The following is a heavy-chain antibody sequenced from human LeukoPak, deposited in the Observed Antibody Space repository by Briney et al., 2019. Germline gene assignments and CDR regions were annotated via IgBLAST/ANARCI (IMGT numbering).Heavy chain of an antibody. CDR1: GYTFTGYY. D-gene: IGHD6-6*01. CDR3: ARGSSSSLLAYYYYFMDV. V-gene: IGHV1-2*02. Sequence: ASVKVSCKASGYTFTGYYMHWVRQAPGQGLEWMGWINPNSGGSGGTNYAQKFQGRVTMTRDTSISTAYMELSRLRSDDTAVYYCARGSSSSLLAYYYYFMDVWGKGTTVTVSS. CDR2: INPNSGGSGGT. J-gene: IGHJ6*03.